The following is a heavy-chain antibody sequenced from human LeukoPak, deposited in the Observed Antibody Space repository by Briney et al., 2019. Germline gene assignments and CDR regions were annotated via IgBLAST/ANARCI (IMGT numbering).Heavy chain of an antibody. CDR1: GFTFSSHW. J-gene: IGHJ1*01. CDR2: INSDGSST. V-gene: IGHV3-74*01. Sequence: GGSLRLSCAASGFTFSSHWMHWVRQAPGKGLVWASRINSDGSSTTYADSVKGRFTISRDNAKNMLYLQMNSLRAEDMAVYYCARAASCGGDCSSSYLQHWGQGTLVTVSS. CDR3: ARAASCGGDCSSSYLQH. D-gene: IGHD2-21*02.